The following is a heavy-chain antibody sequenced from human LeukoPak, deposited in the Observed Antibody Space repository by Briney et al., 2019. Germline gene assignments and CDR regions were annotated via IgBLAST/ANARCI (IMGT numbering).Heavy chain of an antibody. CDR3: ARDIRVVGATHYIDY. D-gene: IGHD1-26*01. CDR1: GGSITTYY. J-gene: IGHJ4*02. V-gene: IGHV4-59*01. Sequence: PSETLSLTCTVSGGSITTYYWSWIRQPPGEGLEYIGQIHSSGSANYNPSLKSRVAMSLDASKNQFSLKVNSVTAADTAIYYCARDIRVVGATHYIDYWGQGSLVTVSS. CDR2: IHSSGSA.